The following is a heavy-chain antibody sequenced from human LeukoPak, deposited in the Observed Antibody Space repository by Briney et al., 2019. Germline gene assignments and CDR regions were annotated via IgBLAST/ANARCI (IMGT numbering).Heavy chain of an antibody. V-gene: IGHV4-39*01. Sequence: SETLSLTCTVSGGSISSSSYYWGWIRQPPGKGLEWIGSIYYSGSTYYNPSLKSRVTISVDTSKNQFSLKLSSVTAAGTAVYYCARNLAGIAAAPPQHWGQGTLVTVSS. CDR3: ARNLAGIAAAPPQH. D-gene: IGHD6-13*01. J-gene: IGHJ1*01. CDR1: GGSISSSSYY. CDR2: IYYSGST.